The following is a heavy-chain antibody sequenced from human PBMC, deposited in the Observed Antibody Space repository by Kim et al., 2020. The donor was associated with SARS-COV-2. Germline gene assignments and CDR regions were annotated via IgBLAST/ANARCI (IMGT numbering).Heavy chain of an antibody. J-gene: IGHJ4*02. CDR3: AREDSSGYYYYFDY. Sequence: DSVKGRFTISRDIAKNTLYLQMDSLRAEDTAVYYCAREDSSGYYYYFDYWGQGTLVTVSS. D-gene: IGHD3-22*01. V-gene: IGHV3-74*01.